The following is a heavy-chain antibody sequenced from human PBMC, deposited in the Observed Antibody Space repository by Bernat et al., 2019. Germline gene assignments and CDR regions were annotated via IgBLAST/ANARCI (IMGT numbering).Heavy chain of an antibody. V-gene: IGHV3-33*01. CDR3: ARGTSTSAPYMDV. CDR2: IWYDGSNK. Sequence: QVQLVESGGGVVQPGRSLRLSCVASGLTFSNYGMHWVRQAPGKGLEWVELIWYDGSNKYYADSVKGRFTISSDNAKNSLYLRLNSLRAEETAVYYCARGTSTSAPYMDVWGKGTKVTVSS. CDR1: GLTFSNYG. J-gene: IGHJ6*03.